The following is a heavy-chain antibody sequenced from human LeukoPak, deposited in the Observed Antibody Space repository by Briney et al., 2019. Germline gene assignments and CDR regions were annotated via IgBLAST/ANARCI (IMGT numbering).Heavy chain of an antibody. D-gene: IGHD5-24*01. Sequence: ASVKVSCKAFGYTFTSYYMHWVRQAPGQGLEWMGWITPSGGTNYPQKFQGRVAITWDTSITTAYMDLSRLTSDDTAVYYCARDRYGDGFAHFDYWGQGALVTVSS. CDR3: ARDRYGDGFAHFDY. CDR1: GYTFTSYY. CDR2: ITPSGGT. J-gene: IGHJ4*02. V-gene: IGHV1-2*02.